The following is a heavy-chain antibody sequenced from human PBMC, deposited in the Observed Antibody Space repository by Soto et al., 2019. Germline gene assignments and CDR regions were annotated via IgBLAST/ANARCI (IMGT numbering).Heavy chain of an antibody. Sequence: GGSLRLSCAASGFTFSSYGMHWVRQAPGKGLEWVAVISYDGSNKYYADSVKGRFTISRDNSKNTLYLQMNSLRAEDTAVYYCAKHLRGGSGFWQAFDIWGQGTMVTVSS. CDR3: AKHLRGGSGFWQAFDI. J-gene: IGHJ3*02. V-gene: IGHV3-30*18. D-gene: IGHD3-10*01. CDR2: ISYDGSNK. CDR1: GFTFSSYG.